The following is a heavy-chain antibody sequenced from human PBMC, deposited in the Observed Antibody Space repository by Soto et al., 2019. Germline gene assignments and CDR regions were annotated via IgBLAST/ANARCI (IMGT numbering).Heavy chain of an antibody. J-gene: IGHJ6*02. D-gene: IGHD1-1*01. V-gene: IGHV1-69*01. Sequence: QVQLVQSGAELKKPGSSVKVSCKASGGTFGNFTISWVRQAPGQGLEWMGGIIPLFQTANYALKFQGRVKITADESTSIAYMELNSLRSEDTAVYYCARWSHWNPLYYSGMDVWGQGTTVIVSS. CDR3: ARWSHWNPLYYSGMDV. CDR1: GGTFGNFT. CDR2: IIPLFQTA.